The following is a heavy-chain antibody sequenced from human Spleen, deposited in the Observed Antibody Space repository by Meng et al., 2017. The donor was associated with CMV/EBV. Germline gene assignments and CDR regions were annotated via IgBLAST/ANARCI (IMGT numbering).Heavy chain of an antibody. D-gene: IGHD4-23*01. CDR3: ARAPYGGNSDY. CDR1: GYTFTSYG. Sequence: SCKASGYTFTSYGISWVRQAPGQGLEWMGWISAYNANTNCAQKLQGRVTMTTDTSTSTAYMELRSLRSDDTAVYYCARAPYGGNSDYWGQGTLVTVSS. J-gene: IGHJ4*02. CDR2: ISAYNANT. V-gene: IGHV1-18*01.